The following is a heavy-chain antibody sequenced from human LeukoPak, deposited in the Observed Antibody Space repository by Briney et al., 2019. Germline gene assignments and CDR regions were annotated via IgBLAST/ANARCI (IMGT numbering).Heavy chain of an antibody. V-gene: IGHV3-21*01. J-gene: IGHJ6*02. CDR2: ISSSSSYI. D-gene: IGHD4-11*01. CDR1: GFTFSSYS. CDR3: AREAFAYSNYYYGMDV. Sequence: GGSLRLSCAASGFTFSSYSMNWVRQAPGKGLEWVSSISSSSSYIYYADSVKGRFTISRDNAKNSLYLQMNSLRAEDTAVYYCAREAFAYSNYYYGMDVWGQGTTVTVSS.